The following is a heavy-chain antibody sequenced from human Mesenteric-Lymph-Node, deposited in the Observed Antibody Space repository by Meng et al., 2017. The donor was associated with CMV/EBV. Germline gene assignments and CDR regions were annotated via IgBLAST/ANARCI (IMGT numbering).Heavy chain of an antibody. V-gene: IGHV3-15*07. Sequence: EVQLVESGGVLVKPGVSLRLSWVASDFTLNGAWMNWVRQAPGKGLELVGRVKSASAGGAADAAAPVKGRFTVSRDDSRKTVHLQMDNLKIEDTAVYDCTTGWDQYFDFWGQGALVTVSS. J-gene: IGHJ4*02. CDR1: DFTLNGAW. CDR2: VKSASAGGAA. D-gene: IGHD1-26*01. CDR3: TTGWDQYFDF.